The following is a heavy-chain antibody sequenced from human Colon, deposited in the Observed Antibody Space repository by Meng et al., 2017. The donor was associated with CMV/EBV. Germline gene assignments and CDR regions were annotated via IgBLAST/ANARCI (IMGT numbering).Heavy chain of an antibody. CDR1: GFTFSSYA. D-gene: IGHD5-18*01. CDR2: ISYDGSNK. Sequence: GESLKISCAASGFTFSSYAMHWVRQAPGKGLEWVAVISYDGSNKYYAGSVKGRFTISRDNSKNTVYLQMDSLRAEDTAVYYCARGGVDTALVSGDWGQGTLVTVSS. CDR3: ARGGVDTALVSGD. J-gene: IGHJ4*02. V-gene: IGHV3-30-3*01.